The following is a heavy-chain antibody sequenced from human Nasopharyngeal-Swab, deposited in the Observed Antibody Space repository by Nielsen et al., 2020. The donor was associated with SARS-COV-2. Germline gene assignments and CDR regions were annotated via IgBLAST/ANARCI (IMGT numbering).Heavy chain of an antibody. CDR1: GGSISSSSYY. Sequence: SETLSLTSTVSGGSISSSSYYWGWIRQPPGKGLEWIGSIYYSGSTYYNPSLKSRVTISVDTSKNQFSLKLSSVTAADTAVYYCARERGRGGIWNYYYYYMDVWGKGTTVTVSS. CDR2: IYYSGST. D-gene: IGHD3-10*01. V-gene: IGHV4-39*07. CDR3: ARERGRGGIWNYYYYYMDV. J-gene: IGHJ6*03.